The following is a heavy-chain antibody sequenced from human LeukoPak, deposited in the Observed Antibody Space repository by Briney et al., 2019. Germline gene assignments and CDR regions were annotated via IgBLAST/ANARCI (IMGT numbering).Heavy chain of an antibody. CDR1: GDSVSSNSAG. Sequence: SQTLSLTCAISGDSVSSNSAGWNWIRQSPSRGLEWLGRTYYRSKWYNDYAVSEKSRISINPDTSKNQFSLLLNSVNPEDTAMYYCARGGLVRGVINTLNGFDIWGQGTMVTVSS. CDR2: TYYRSKWYN. CDR3: ARGGLVRGVINTLNGFDI. D-gene: IGHD3-10*01. V-gene: IGHV6-1*01. J-gene: IGHJ3*02.